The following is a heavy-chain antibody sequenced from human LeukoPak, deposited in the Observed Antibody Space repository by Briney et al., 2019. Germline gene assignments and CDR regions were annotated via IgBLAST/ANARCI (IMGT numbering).Heavy chain of an antibody. J-gene: IGHJ6*03. CDR1: GFTFSNYG. CDR2: ISSSGSGT. Sequence: GGSLRLSCAASGFTFSNYGMSWARQAPGKGLEWVSIISSSGSGTHYADSVKGRFTISRDNSKNTVFLQMNSLRAEDTAVYYCARGSGGSPLMRYYYYYYMDVWGKGTTVTVSS. V-gene: IGHV3-23*01. D-gene: IGHD2-15*01. CDR3: ARGSGGSPLMRYYYYYYMDV.